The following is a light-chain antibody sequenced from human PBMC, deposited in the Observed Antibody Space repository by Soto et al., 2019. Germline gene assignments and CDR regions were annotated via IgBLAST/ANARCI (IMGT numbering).Light chain of an antibody. V-gene: IGLV2-14*01. CDR1: SSDVGDYKY. Sequence: QSALTQPASVSGSPGQSITISCTGTSSDVGDYKYVSWYQQYPGKAPKLKIYEVSKRPSGISNRFSGSKSGNTASLTISGLQAEDEADYYCSSYTSSNTWVFGGGTKLTVL. CDR2: EVS. J-gene: IGLJ3*02. CDR3: SSYTSSNTWV.